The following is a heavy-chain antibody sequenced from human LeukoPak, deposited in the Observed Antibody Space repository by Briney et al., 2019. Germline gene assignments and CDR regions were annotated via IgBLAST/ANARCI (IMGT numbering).Heavy chain of an antibody. J-gene: IGHJ4*02. Sequence: SETLSLTCAVYGGSFSDYFWNWIRQPPGKGLEWIGEINHGGGTRYNPSLKSRATISVDTSKKQFSLNLTSVTAADTAVYYCARVWSGSYQGDYWGQGTLVTVSS. V-gene: IGHV4-34*01. CDR3: ARVWSGSYQGDY. CDR1: GGSFSDYF. CDR2: INHGGGT. D-gene: IGHD1-26*01.